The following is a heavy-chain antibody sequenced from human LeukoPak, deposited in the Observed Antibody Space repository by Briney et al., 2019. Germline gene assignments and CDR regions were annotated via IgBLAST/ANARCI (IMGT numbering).Heavy chain of an antibody. J-gene: IGHJ4*02. CDR3: ARDLSSPRFGEFSSYFDY. V-gene: IGHV3-21*01. D-gene: IGHD3-10*01. CDR2: ISSSSSYI. Sequence: GGSLRLSCAASGFTFSSYSMNWVRQAPGKGLEWVSSISSSSSYIYYADSVKGRFTISRDNAKNSLYLQMNSLRAEDTAVYYCARDLSSPRFGEFSSYFDYWGQGTLSPSPQ. CDR1: GFTFSSYS.